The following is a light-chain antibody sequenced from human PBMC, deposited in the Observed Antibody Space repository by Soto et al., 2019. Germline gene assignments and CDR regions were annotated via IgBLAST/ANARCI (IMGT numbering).Light chain of an antibody. V-gene: IGKV1-39*01. Sequence: DIQMTQSPSSLSASVGDRVTITCRASQTISTYLNWYQQKPGKAPRLLIYDASSLLSGVPSRFSASGSGTEFTLTIASLQPEDFSTYYCQQSDSTPYTFGQGTKVDI. J-gene: IGKJ2*01. CDR2: DAS. CDR3: QQSDSTPYT. CDR1: QTISTY.